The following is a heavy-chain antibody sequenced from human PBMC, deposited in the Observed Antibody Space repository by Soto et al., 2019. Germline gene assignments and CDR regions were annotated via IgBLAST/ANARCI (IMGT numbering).Heavy chain of an antibody. CDR1: GGTFSSYA. J-gene: IGHJ6*02. CDR2: IIPIFGTA. Sequence: GYSVKLSCKASGGTFSSYAISWVRQAPGQGLEWMGGIIPIFGTANYAQKFQGRVTITADKSTSTAYMELSSLRSEDTAVYYCARRNDLWRGYEPPYYYGMYGWGQGTTVRVSS. V-gene: IGHV1-69*06. CDR3: ARRNDLWRGYEPPYYYGMYG. D-gene: IGHD3-3*01.